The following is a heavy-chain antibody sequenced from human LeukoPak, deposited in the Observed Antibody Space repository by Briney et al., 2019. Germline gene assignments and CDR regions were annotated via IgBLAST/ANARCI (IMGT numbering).Heavy chain of an antibody. V-gene: IGHV3-21*01. Sequence: GGSLRLSCAASGFTFSSYSMNWVRQAPGKGLEWVSSISSSSSYIYYADSVKGRFTISRDNAKNSLYLQMDSLRAEDTAVYYCARDLSPKGYFDWLLAPIYFDYWGQGTLVTVSS. CDR3: ARDLSPKGYFDWLLAPIYFDY. CDR2: ISSSSSYI. CDR1: GFTFSSYS. D-gene: IGHD3-9*01. J-gene: IGHJ4*02.